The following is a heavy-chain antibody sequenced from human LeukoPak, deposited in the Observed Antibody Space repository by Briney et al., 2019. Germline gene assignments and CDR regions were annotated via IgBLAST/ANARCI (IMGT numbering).Heavy chain of an antibody. J-gene: IGHJ5*02. CDR2: ISGSGGST. CDR1: GFTLSTYR. Sequence: PGGSLRLSCAAAGFTLSTYRIDWVRQAPGKGLEWVSAISGSGGSTYYADSVKGRFTISRDNSKNTLYLQMNSLRAEDTAVYYCAKLPLQDYRGNWFDPWGQGTLVTVSS. D-gene: IGHD4-11*01. V-gene: IGHV3-23*01. CDR3: AKLPLQDYRGNWFDP.